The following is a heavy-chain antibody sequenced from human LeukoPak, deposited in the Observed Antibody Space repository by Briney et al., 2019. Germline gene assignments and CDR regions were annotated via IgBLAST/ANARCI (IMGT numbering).Heavy chain of an antibody. CDR1: GGSISSGGYY. J-gene: IGHJ6*02. D-gene: IGHD3-3*01. CDR3: PSLRVHDFWSGYYRYYYYGLDV. CDR2: ISYSGST. Sequence: SQTLSLTCTVSGGSISSGGYYWSWIRQHPGKGLEWIGYISYSGSTYYNPSLKSRVTISVDTSKNQFSLKLSSVTAADTAVYYCPSLRVHDFWSGYYRYYYYGLDVWGQGTTVTVSS. V-gene: IGHV4-31*03.